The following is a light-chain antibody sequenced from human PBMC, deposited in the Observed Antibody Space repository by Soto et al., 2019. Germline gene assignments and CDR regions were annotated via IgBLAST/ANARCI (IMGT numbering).Light chain of an antibody. CDR2: AAS. CDR3: QQSYSTPLLT. V-gene: IGKV1-39*01. J-gene: IGKJ4*01. CDR1: QSISSY. Sequence: DIQMTQSPSSLSASVGDRVTITCRASQSISSYLNWYQQKPGKAPKLLIYAASSLQSGVPSRFSGGGSGTDFTLTISCLQPEDFATYYCQQSYSTPLLTFGGGTRWIS.